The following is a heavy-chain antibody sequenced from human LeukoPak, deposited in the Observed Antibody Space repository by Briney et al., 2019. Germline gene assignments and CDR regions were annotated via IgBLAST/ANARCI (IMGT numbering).Heavy chain of an antibody. Sequence: GGSLRLSCAASGFTFSSYSMNWVRQAPGKGLEWVSSISSSSSYIYYADSVKGRFTISRDNAKSSLYLQMNSLRAEDTAVYYCAREVGIYSGSSLVDPWGQEPWSPSPQ. CDR1: GFTFSSYS. D-gene: IGHD1-26*01. V-gene: IGHV3-21*01. CDR3: AREVGIYSGSSLVDP. CDR2: ISSSSSYI. J-gene: IGHJ5*02.